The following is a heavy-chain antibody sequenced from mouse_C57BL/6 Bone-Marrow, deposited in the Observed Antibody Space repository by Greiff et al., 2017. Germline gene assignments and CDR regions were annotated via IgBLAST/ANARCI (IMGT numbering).Heavy chain of an antibody. CDR3: AREGAHYYGSSWWFYY. CDR2: IDPSDSYT. CDR1: GYTFTSYW. V-gene: IGHV1-50*01. Sequence: QVQLQQPGAELVKPGASVKLSCKASGYTFTSYWMQWVKQRPGQGLEWIGEIDPSDSYTNYNQKFKGKATLTVDTSSSTAYMQLSSLTSEDSAVYYCAREGAHYYGSSWWFYYWGQGTTLTVSS. D-gene: IGHD1-1*01. J-gene: IGHJ2*01.